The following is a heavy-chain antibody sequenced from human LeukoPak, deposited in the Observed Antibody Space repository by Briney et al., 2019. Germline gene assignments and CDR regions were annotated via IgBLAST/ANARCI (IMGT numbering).Heavy chain of an antibody. D-gene: IGHD3-22*01. V-gene: IGHV3-21*01. J-gene: IGHJ4*02. CDR1: RFTFSSYS. CDR2: ISSSSSYI. CDR3: ARDWWVKDYYDSSGYTGD. Sequence: GGSLRLSCAASRFTFSSYSMNWVRQAPGKGLEWVSSISSSSSYIYYADSVKGRFTISRDNAKNSLYLQMNSLRAEDTAAYYCARDWWVKDYYDSSGYTGDWGQGTLVTVSS.